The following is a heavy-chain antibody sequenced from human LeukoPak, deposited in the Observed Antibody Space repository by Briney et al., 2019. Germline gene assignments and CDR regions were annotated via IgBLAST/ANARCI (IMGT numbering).Heavy chain of an antibody. J-gene: IGHJ4*02. V-gene: IGHV3-30*04. CDR3: ASVSRYYYDSSADYFDY. CDR2: ISYDGSNK. D-gene: IGHD3-22*01. Sequence: GRSLRLSCAASGFTFSSYAMHWVRQAPGKGLEWVAVISYDGSNKYYADSVKGRFTISRDNSKNTLYLQMNSLRAEDTAVYYCASVSRYYYDSSADYFDYWGQGTLVTVSS. CDR1: GFTFSSYA.